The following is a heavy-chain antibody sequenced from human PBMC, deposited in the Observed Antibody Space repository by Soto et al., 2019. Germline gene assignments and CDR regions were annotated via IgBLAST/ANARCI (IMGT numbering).Heavy chain of an antibody. Sequence: QVQLVQSGAEVKRPGASVKVSCKASGYTFTTYYMHWVRQAPGQGLEWLGIINPNGGSTTYAQKFQARVTMTRDTSTSTVYLELSSLRSKDTAVYYCARAGYCSGGTCFHGNCDYWGQGTLVTVSA. CDR1: GYTFTTYY. V-gene: IGHV1-46*01. D-gene: IGHD2-15*01. CDR2: INPNGGST. CDR3: ARAGYCSGGTCFHGNCDY. J-gene: IGHJ4*02.